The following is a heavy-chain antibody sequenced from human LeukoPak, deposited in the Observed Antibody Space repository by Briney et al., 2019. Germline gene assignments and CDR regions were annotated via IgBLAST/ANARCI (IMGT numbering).Heavy chain of an antibody. CDR3: AELGITMIGGV. CDR2: ISSSGSTK. D-gene: IGHD3-10*02. J-gene: IGHJ6*04. V-gene: IGHV3-48*03. Sequence: GGSLRLSCAASGFTFSSYGMNWVRQAPGKGLEWLSYISSSGSTKKYADSVKGRFTISRDNAKNSLYLQMNSLRAEDTAVYYCAELGITMIGGVWGKGTTVTISS. CDR1: GFTFSSYG.